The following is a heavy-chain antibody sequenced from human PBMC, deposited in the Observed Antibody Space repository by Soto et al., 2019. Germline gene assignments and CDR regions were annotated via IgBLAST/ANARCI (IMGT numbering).Heavy chain of an antibody. J-gene: IGHJ4*02. CDR1: GFSFRSDW. D-gene: IGHD3-16*01. V-gene: IGHV3-7*01. Sequence: EDQLVESGGGLVQPGGSLRLTCAVSGFSFRSDWMNWVRQAPGKGLEWVAHTNQDGSEKYYLDSVKGRFTIFRDNAKNSLYRKMNSRRAGDPAVYSCWGGGGDAIWGQGTLVTVSP. CDR2: TNQDGSEK. CDR3: WGGGGDAI.